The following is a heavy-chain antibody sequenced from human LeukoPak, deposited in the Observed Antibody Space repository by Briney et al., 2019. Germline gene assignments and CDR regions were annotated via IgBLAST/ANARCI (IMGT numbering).Heavy chain of an antibody. CDR3: ARVGQPLRYYFDY. D-gene: IGHD2-2*01. J-gene: IGHJ4*02. Sequence: GGSLRLSCAASGFTFSSQNMNWVRQAPGKGLEWVSSISSSSSYIYYADSVKGRFTISRDNAKNSLYLQMNSLRAEDTAVYYCARVGQPLRYYFDYWGQGTLVTVSS. CDR2: ISSSSSYI. CDR1: GFTFSSQN. V-gene: IGHV3-21*01.